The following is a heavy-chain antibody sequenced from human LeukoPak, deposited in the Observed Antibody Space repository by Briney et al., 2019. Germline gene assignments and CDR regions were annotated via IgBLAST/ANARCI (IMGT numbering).Heavy chain of an antibody. J-gene: IGHJ4*02. CDR2: IYHSGRT. D-gene: IGHD3-10*01. V-gene: IGHV4-4*02. Sequence: SGTLSLTCAVSGGSISSSNWWSWVRQPPGKGLEWIGEIYHSGRTNYNPSLKSRVTISVDKSKNQFSLKLSSVTAADTAVYYCASISYGSGSYYVFGYWGQGALVTVSS. CDR1: GGSISSSNW. CDR3: ASISYGSGSYYVFGY.